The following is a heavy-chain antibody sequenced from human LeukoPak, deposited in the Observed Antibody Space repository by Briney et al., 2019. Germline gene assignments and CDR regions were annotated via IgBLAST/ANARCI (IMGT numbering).Heavy chain of an antibody. CDR2: ISWNGGRT. CDR1: GFTFDDYP. CDR3: AKDRAYYDGSGYSPHGYYGMDV. V-gene: IGHV3-9*01. D-gene: IGHD3-22*01. J-gene: IGHJ6*02. Sequence: PGGSLRLSCAASGFTFDDYPMHWVRQVPGKGLEWVSGISWNGGRTGHADSVKGRFTISRDNSKNSLYLQMNSLRTEDTALYYCAKDRAYYDGSGYSPHGYYGMDVWGQGTTVTVSS.